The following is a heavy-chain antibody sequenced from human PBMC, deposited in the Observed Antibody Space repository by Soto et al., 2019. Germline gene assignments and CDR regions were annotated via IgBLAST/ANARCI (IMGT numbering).Heavy chain of an antibody. V-gene: IGHV1-18*01. J-gene: IGHJ5*02. CDR2: ISAYNGNT. Sequence: ASVKVSCKASGYTFTSYGISWVRQAPGQGLEWMGWISAYNGNTNYAQKLQGRVTMTTDTSTSTAYMELRSLRSDDTAVYYCARQKNSGGISTSYNWFDPWGQGTLVTVSS. D-gene: IGHD2-2*01. CDR3: ARQKNSGGISTSYNWFDP. CDR1: GYTFTSYG.